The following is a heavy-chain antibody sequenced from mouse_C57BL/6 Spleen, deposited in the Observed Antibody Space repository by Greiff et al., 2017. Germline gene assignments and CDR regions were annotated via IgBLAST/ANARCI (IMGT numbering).Heavy chain of an antibody. V-gene: IGHV2-3*01. Sequence: VTLMESGPGLVAPSQSLSITCTVSGFSLTSYGVSWVRQPPGKGLAWLGVIWGDGSTHYHSALISRLRLRTDNSKSQVVRKLNSRQTYDTAAYYWSTLYYGSSSLFAYWGQGTLVTVSA. J-gene: IGHJ3*01. D-gene: IGHD1-1*01. CDR2: IWGDGST. CDR1: GFSLTSYG. CDR3: STLYYGSSSLFAY.